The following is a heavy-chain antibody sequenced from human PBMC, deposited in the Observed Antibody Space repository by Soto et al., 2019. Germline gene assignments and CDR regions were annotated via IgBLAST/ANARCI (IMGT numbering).Heavy chain of an antibody. CDR2: ISGSGGNT. J-gene: IGHJ5*02. CDR3: ANYNYYDASGPS. CDR1: GFTFSSYA. D-gene: IGHD3-22*01. Sequence: EVQLLESGGGLVQPGGSLRLSCAASGFTFSSYAMSWVRQASGQGLEWVSAISGSGGNTYYADSVKGRFTISRDNSKNTLYLQMNSLRGEDTAVYYCANYNYYDASGPSWGQGTLVTVSS. V-gene: IGHV3-23*01.